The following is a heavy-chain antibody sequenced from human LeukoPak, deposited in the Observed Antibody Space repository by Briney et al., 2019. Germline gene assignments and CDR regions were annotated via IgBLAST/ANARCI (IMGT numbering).Heavy chain of an antibody. CDR1: GTSCTDAM. D-gene: IGHD5-12*01. Sequence: KPGGSLRLSSTSCGTSCTDAMMSGGRQVPGKGLEWVARIKSKTDGETIQYAAPVQGRFTVSRDDSKDTLFLQMNSLTNEDTATIPSARHNYPPSGFYDHWGQGTLVTVSP. V-gene: IGHV3-15*01. CDR3: ARHNYPPSGFYDH. CDR2: IKSKTDGETI. J-gene: IGHJ4*02.